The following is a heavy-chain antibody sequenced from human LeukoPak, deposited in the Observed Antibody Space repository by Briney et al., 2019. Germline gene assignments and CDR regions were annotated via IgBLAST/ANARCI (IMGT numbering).Heavy chain of an antibody. J-gene: IGHJ5*01. Sequence: ASLKASCKASGYTSTSYYMHSVPQTPRQGLEWIGIINTTGGTPTSAQNFQGRVPKTRDMSTSTVYMERSRLRSEATPVYYCARGGRVSGYWLFDCLGRGRLVGVCS. V-gene: IGHV1-46*01. CDR3: ARGGRVSGYWLFDC. CDR1: GYTSTSYY. D-gene: IGHD5-12*01. CDR2: INTTGGTP.